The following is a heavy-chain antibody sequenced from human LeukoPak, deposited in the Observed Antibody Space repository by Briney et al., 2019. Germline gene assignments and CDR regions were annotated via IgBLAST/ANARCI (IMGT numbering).Heavy chain of an antibody. CDR2: IYPGDSDT. CDR3: AADYGDYDSAFDI. Sequence: GESLKISCKASGYSFTSYWIGWVRQMPGKGLEWMGIIYPGDSDTRYSPSFQGQVTISADKSISTAYLQWSSLKASDTAMYYCAADYGDYDSAFDIWGQGTMVTVSS. D-gene: IGHD4-17*01. J-gene: IGHJ3*02. V-gene: IGHV5-51*01. CDR1: GYSFTSYW.